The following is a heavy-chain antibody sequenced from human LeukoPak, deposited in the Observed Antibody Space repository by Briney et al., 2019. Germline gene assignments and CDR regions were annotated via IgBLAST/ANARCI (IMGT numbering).Heavy chain of an antibody. D-gene: IGHD2-15*01. CDR2: IYSGGSQ. Sequence: PGGSLRLSCAASGLTVSSNYMTWVCQAPGKGLEWVSVIYSGGSQYYADSVKGRFSISRDNSKNTVYLQMNGLRAEDTAVYYCARDRRYCSGDSCYSGVDYWGQGTLVTVSS. V-gene: IGHV3-53*01. CDR1: GLTVSSNY. CDR3: ARDRRYCSGDSCYSGVDY. J-gene: IGHJ4*02.